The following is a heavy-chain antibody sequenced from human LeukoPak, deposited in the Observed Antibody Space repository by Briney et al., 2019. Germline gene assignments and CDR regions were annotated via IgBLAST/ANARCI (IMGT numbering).Heavy chain of an antibody. CDR3: ARAPAAYYYDSSGYPYWYFDL. J-gene: IGHJ2*01. Sequence: GGSLRLSCAASGFTFSSYDMHWVRQATGKGLGWVSAIGTAGDTYYPGSVKGRFTISRENAKNSLYLQMNSLRAGDTAVYYCARAPAAYYYDSSGYPYWYFDLWGRGTLVTVSS. D-gene: IGHD3-22*01. V-gene: IGHV3-13*01. CDR2: IGTAGDT. CDR1: GFTFSSYD.